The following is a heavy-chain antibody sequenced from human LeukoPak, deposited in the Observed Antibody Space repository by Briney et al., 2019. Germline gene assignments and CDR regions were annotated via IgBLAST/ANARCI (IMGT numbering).Heavy chain of an antibody. CDR3: ARARKDYYDSSGYFFDY. CDR1: GGSISSYY. CDR2: IYYSGST. J-gene: IGHJ4*02. V-gene: IGHV4-59*01. D-gene: IGHD3-22*01. Sequence: KASETLSLTCTVSGGSISSYYWSWIRQPPGKGLEWIGYIYYSGSTNYNPSLKSRVTISVDTSKNQFSLKLSSVTAADTAVYYCARARKDYYDSSGYFFDYWGQGTLVTVSS.